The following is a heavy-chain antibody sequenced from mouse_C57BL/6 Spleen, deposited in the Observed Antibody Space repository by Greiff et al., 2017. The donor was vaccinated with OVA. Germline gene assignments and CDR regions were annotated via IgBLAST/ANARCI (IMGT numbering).Heavy chain of an antibody. Sequence: QVQLQQPGAELVMPGASVKLSCKASGYTFTSYWMHWVKQRPGQGLEWIGEIDPSDSYTNFNQKFKGKSTLTVDQTSSTAYTQLSSLTSEDSAVYYCARGGIYYGNYDWYFDVWGTGTTVTVSS. CDR1: GYTFTSYW. D-gene: IGHD2-1*01. J-gene: IGHJ1*03. V-gene: IGHV1-69*01. CDR3: ARGGIYYGNYDWYFDV. CDR2: IDPSDSYT.